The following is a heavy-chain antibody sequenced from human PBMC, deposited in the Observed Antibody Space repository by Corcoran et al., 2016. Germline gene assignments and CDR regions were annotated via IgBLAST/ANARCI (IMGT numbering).Heavy chain of an antibody. J-gene: IGHJ6*02. CDR3: ARVSAVTIFGVVERSGMDV. D-gene: IGHD3-3*01. CDR2: IGTAGDT. V-gene: IGHV3-13*01. CDR1: GFTFSSYD. Sequence: EVQLVESGGGLVKPGGSLRLSCAASGFTFSSYDMNWVRQATGKGLEWVSAIGTAGDTYYPGSVKGRFTISRENAKNSLYLQMNSLRAEDTAVYYCARVSAVTIFGVVERSGMDVWGQGTTVTVSS.